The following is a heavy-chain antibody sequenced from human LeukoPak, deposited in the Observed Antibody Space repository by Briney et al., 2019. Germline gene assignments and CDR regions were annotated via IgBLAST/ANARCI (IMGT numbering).Heavy chain of an antibody. CDR1: GFTFSSYS. Sequence: GGSLRLSCAASGFTFSSYSMNWVRQAPGKGLEWVSSISSSSSYIYYADSVKGRFTISRDNAKNSVCLQMNSLRAEDTAVYYCARDRPKSYGDYSGYFDYWGQGTLVTVSS. CDR2: ISSSSSYI. D-gene: IGHD4-17*01. J-gene: IGHJ4*02. CDR3: ARDRPKSYGDYSGYFDY. V-gene: IGHV3-21*01.